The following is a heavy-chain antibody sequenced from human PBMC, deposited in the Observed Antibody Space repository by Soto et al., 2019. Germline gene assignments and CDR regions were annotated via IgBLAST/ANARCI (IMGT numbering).Heavy chain of an antibody. J-gene: IGHJ4*02. CDR2: IYSSGST. V-gene: IGHV4-61*01. D-gene: IGHD1-20*01. CDR3: ARLTTNNSVVYFDY. Sequence: PSETLSLTCTVSGGSVSRGSYYWNWIRRPPGKGLEWIGYIYSSGSTNYNPSLKSRLTISVDTSKNQFSLKLSSVTAADTAVYYCARLTTNNSVVYFDYWGQGALVTVSS. CDR1: GGSVSRGSYY.